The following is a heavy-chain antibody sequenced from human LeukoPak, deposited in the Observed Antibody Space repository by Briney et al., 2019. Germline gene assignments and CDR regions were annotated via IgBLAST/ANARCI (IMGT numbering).Heavy chain of an antibody. CDR2: INIGGTNT. V-gene: IGHV3-11*01. D-gene: IGHD4/OR15-4a*01. Sequence: GGSLRLSCAASGFTFNDYYMSWIRQAPGKGLEWLSYINIGGTNTHYADSEKGRFTISRDNDKKSLYLEMNNLRAEDTAVYYCATHGAGFDTWGQGVLVTVSS. J-gene: IGHJ5*02. CDR1: GFTFNDYY. CDR3: ATHGAGFDT.